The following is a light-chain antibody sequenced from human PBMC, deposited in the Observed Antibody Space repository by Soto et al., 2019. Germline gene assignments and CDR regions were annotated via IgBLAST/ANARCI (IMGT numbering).Light chain of an antibody. CDR3: AAWDDSLNGQGV. CDR2: SND. V-gene: IGLV1-44*01. Sequence: QSVLTQPPSASGTPGQRVSISCSGGSSNIGRNTVNWYQQLPGTAPKVLIYSNDQRPSGVPDRFSGSKSGTSASLVISGLQSEDEADYYCAAWDDSLNGQGVFGGGTQLTVL. CDR1: SSNIGRNT. J-gene: IGLJ3*02.